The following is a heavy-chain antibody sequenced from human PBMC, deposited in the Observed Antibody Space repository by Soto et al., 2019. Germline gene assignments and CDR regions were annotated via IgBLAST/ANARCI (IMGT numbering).Heavy chain of an antibody. CDR1: GGSISSYY. CDR3: ARDNGRENYYDSSGYWYYFDY. CDR2: IYYSGST. J-gene: IGHJ4*02. D-gene: IGHD3-22*01. Sequence: SETLSLTCTVSGGSISSYYWSWIRQPPGKGLEWIGYIYYSGSTNYNPSLKSRVTISVDTSKNQFSLKLSSVTAADTAVYYCARDNGRENYYDSSGYWYYFDYWGQGTLVTVS. V-gene: IGHV4-59*01.